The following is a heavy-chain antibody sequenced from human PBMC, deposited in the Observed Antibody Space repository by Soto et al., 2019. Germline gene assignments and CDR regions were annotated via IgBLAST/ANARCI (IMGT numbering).Heavy chain of an antibody. V-gene: IGHV3-64*01. CDR1: GFTFSSYA. J-gene: IGHJ4*02. Sequence: GGSLRLSCAASGFTFSSYAMHWVRQAPGKGLEYVSAISSNGGSTYYANSVKGRFTISRDNSKNTLYLQMGSLRAEDMAVYYCARDRVPYYDILTGYYLFDYWGQGTLVTVSS. D-gene: IGHD3-9*01. CDR2: ISSNGGST. CDR3: ARDRVPYYDILTGYYLFDY.